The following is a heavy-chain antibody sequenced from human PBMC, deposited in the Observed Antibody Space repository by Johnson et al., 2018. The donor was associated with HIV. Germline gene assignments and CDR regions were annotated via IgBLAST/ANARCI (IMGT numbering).Heavy chain of an antibody. CDR1: GFTFSSYA. CDR2: ISYDGSNK. CDR3: TRDPFPRFYAFDI. V-gene: IGHV3-30*14. J-gene: IGHJ3*02. Sequence: QVQLVESGGGVVQPGRSLRLSCAASGFTFSSYAMHWVRQAPGKGLEWVAVISYDGSNKYYADSVKGRFTISRDNSKNTLYLQMNSLRAEDTAAYYCTRDPFPRFYAFDIWGQGTMVTVSS.